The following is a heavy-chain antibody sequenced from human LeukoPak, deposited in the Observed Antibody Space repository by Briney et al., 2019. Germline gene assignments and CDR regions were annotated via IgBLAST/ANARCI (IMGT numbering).Heavy chain of an antibody. Sequence: GGSLRLSCTASGFTFSSYWMSWVRQAPGKGLEWVANIKQDGSEKYYADSVKGRFTISRDNSKNTLYLQMNSLRAEDTAVYYCAKDRRMGDFWSGNVEDAFDIWGQGTMVTVSS. CDR3: AKDRRMGDFWSGNVEDAFDI. V-gene: IGHV3-7*01. D-gene: IGHD3-3*01. J-gene: IGHJ3*02. CDR1: GFTFSSYW. CDR2: IKQDGSEK.